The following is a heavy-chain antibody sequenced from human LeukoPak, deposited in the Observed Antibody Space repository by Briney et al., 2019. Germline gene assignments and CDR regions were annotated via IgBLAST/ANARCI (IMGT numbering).Heavy chain of an antibody. J-gene: IGHJ3*02. CDR2: IWYDGSNK. D-gene: IGHD3-3*01. CDR3: ARVSWGWLSYDAFDI. Sequence: GGSLRLSCAASGFTFSSYWMHWVRQAPGKGLEWVAVIWYDGSNKYYADSVKGRFTISRDNSKNTLYLQMNSLRAEDTAVYYCARVSWGWLSYDAFDIWGQGTMVTVSS. V-gene: IGHV3-33*08. CDR1: GFTFSSYW.